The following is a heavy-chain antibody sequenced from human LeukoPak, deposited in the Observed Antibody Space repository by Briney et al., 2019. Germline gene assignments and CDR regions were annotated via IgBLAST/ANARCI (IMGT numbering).Heavy chain of an antibody. CDR1: GYTFTDYY. CDR3: ASGRQGSGNYPYFDY. D-gene: IGHD3-10*01. CDR2: INPNSGGT. J-gene: IGHJ4*02. V-gene: IGHV1-2*02. Sequence: ASVKVSCKASGYTFTDYYMHWVRQAPGQGLEWMGWINPNSGGTNCAQKFQGRVTVTGDTSISTAYMELSRLRSDDTAVYYCASGRQGSGNYPYFDYWGQGTLVTVSS.